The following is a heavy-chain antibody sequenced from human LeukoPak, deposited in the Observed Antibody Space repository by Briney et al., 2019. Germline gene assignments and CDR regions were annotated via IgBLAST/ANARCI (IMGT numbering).Heavy chain of an antibody. V-gene: IGHV3-48*03. J-gene: IGHJ4*02. CDR2: ISSSGSTI. Sequence: GGSLRLSCAASGFTFSSYEMNWVRQAPGKGLEWVSYISSSGSTIYYADSVKGRFTISRDNAKNSLYLQMNSLRAEDTAVYYCAREVAAAGSPFDYWGQGTPVTVSS. CDR1: GFTFSSYE. D-gene: IGHD6-13*01. CDR3: AREVAAAGSPFDY.